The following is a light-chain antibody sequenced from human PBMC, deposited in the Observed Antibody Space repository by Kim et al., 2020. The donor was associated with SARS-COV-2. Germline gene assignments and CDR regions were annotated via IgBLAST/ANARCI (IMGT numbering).Light chain of an antibody. Sequence: EAGGERGTSNRRGSESMSRWLGWKQKKRGKANKLMKYKANRIERGDPTRCSGSGAGTEFNLNISRLQPDDFAKYYCQQNNSYWTFGQGTKVDIK. CDR2: KAN. CDR1: ESMSRW. CDR3: QQNNSYWT. V-gene: IGKV1-5*03. J-gene: IGKJ1*01.